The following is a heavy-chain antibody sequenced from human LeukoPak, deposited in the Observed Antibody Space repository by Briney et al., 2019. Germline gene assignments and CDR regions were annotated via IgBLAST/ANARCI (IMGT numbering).Heavy chain of an antibody. Sequence: GETLRLSCAASGFTFSTYVMSWVRQAPGKGLEWVSAISGSGGSTYYADSVKDRFTISRDNSKNTLYLQMNSLRAEDTALYYCARGYGGNKVDYWGQGTLVTVSS. V-gene: IGHV3-23*01. D-gene: IGHD4-23*01. J-gene: IGHJ4*02. CDR3: ARGYGGNKVDY. CDR1: GFTFSTYV. CDR2: ISGSGGST.